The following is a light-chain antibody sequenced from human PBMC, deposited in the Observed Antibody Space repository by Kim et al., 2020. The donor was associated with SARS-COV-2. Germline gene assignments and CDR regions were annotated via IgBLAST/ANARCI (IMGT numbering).Light chain of an antibody. V-gene: IGKV1-39*01. Sequence: DIQMTQSPSSLPASVRDRVTITCRASQNIKKYLNWYQQKPGEVPKLLIYGGSTLQDGVPSRFIGRGSGTDFTLTIASLQPEDFATYYCQQAYETPLTFGGGTKVDIK. J-gene: IGKJ4*01. CDR2: GGS. CDR1: QNIKKY. CDR3: QQAYETPLT.